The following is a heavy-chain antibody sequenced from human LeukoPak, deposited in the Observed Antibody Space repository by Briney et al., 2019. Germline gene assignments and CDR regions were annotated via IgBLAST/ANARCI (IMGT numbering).Heavy chain of an antibody. J-gene: IGHJ4*02. CDR2: IYYSGGT. D-gene: IGHD6-19*01. CDR1: GGSISSYY. Sequence: KPSETLSLTCTVSGGSISSYYWSWIRQPPGKGLEWIGYIYYSGGTNYNPSLKSRVTISVDTSKNQFSLKLSSVTAADTAVYYCARGWIAVAGFDYWGQGTLVTVSS. V-gene: IGHV4-59*08. CDR3: ARGWIAVAGFDY.